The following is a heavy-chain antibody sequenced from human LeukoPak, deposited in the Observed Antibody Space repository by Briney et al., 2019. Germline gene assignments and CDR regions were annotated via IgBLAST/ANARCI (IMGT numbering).Heavy chain of an antibody. Sequence: SETLSLTCSVSGASVSSDYWNWIRQSPGRGLEWIGYTHYRGDINYNPSLKSRLTMSVDASSSQVSLKLSSVTAADAAVYYCGRNLGSGSDHWGQGTLVTVSS. D-gene: IGHD3-10*01. CDR2: THYRGDI. V-gene: IGHV4-59*02. CDR1: GASVSSDY. J-gene: IGHJ4*02. CDR3: GRNLGSGSDH.